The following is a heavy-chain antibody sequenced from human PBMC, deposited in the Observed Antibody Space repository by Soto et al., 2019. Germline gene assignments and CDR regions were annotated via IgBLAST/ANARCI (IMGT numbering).Heavy chain of an antibody. Sequence: GPSVTVSCQASGYTFTSYGISWVRQAPGQGLEWMGWISAYNGNTNYAQKLQGRVTMTTDTSTSTAYMELRSLRSDDTAVYYCARVYCSGGSCYLGFGWYYYYMDVWGKGTTVTVSS. V-gene: IGHV1-18*01. J-gene: IGHJ6*03. CDR3: ARVYCSGGSCYLGFGWYYYYMDV. CDR2: ISAYNGNT. CDR1: GYTFTSYG. D-gene: IGHD2-15*01.